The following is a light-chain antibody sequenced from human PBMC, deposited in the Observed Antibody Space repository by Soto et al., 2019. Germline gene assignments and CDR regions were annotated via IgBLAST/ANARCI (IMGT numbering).Light chain of an antibody. J-gene: IGLJ1*01. CDR1: RGHSNYA. Sequence: QSVLTQSPAASASLGASVKLTCTLIRGHSNYAIAWHQQQSEKGPRYLMKVNSDGSHSKGDGIPDRFSGSSSGAERYLSISSLQSEDEADYYCQTWATGSYVFGTGTKLTVL. V-gene: IGLV4-69*01. CDR2: VNSDGSH. CDR3: QTWATGSYV.